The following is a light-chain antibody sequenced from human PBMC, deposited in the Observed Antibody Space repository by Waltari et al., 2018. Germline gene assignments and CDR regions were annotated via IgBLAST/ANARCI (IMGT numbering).Light chain of an antibody. V-gene: IGLV2-23*01. J-gene: IGLJ2*01. Sequence: QSALTQPASVSGSPGQSITISCIGDSSDVGTYNLVSWFQKHPNEAPKVILYEGNKRPSGMSDRFSGSKSGNTAYLTISGLQPEDEGDYYCCSCARSTFEVVFGGGTKLTVL. CDR1: SSDVGTYNL. CDR3: CSCARSTFEVV. CDR2: EGN.